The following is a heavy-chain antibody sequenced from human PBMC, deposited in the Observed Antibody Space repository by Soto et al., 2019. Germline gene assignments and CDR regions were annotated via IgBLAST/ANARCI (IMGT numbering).Heavy chain of an antibody. V-gene: IGHV4-59*01. D-gene: IGHD2-15*01. CDR3: ARGGEYCSGVRCYPFDY. CDR1: GGSISSYY. J-gene: IGHJ4*02. Sequence: PSETLSLTCTVSGGSISSYYWSWIRQPPGKGLEWIGYIYYSGSTDYNPSLKSRVTISVDTSKNHLSLKLSSVTAADTAVYYCARGGEYCSGVRCYPFDYWGQGTLVTVSS. CDR2: IYYSGST.